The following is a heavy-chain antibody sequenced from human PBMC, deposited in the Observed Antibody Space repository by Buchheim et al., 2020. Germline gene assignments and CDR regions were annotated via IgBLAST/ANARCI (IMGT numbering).Heavy chain of an antibody. CDR3: ARARRGSGSWRYGMDV. CDR1: GGSISSGGYY. Sequence: QVQLQESGPGLVKPSQTLSLTCTVSGGSISSGGYYWSWIRQHPGKGLEWIGEINHSGSTNYNPSLKSRVTISVDTSKNQFSLKLSSVTAADTAVYYCARARRGSGSWRYGMDVWGQGTT. J-gene: IGHJ6*02. CDR2: INHSGST. V-gene: IGHV4-31*03. D-gene: IGHD3-10*01.